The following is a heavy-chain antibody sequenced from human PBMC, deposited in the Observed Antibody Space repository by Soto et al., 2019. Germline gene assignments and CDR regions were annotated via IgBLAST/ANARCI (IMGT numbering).Heavy chain of an antibody. V-gene: IGHV4-4*09. Sequence: PSETLSLTCTVSGDSVRNQYWSWIRRPPGRGLEWIGYIYRSGSTKYNPSLKSRLTISVDTSKNQFSLKLSSVTAADTAVYYCAWRVHYGQLAVWGKGTTVTVSS. J-gene: IGHJ6*04. CDR3: AWRVHYGQLAV. CDR1: GDSVRNQY. CDR2: IYRSGST. D-gene: IGHD3-16*01.